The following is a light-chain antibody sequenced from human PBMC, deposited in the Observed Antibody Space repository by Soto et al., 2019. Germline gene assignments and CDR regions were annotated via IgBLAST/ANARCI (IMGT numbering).Light chain of an antibody. CDR1: QSVISTY. V-gene: IGKV3-20*01. CDR3: RQYGSSPLT. Sequence: EIVLTQSPGTLSLSPGERATLSCRASQSVISTYLAWYQQKPGQAPRLLLYGASNRATGITDRFTGSGSGTDFTLTISRLEPEDFAVYYCRQYGSSPLTCGGGTKVEIK. J-gene: IGKJ4*01. CDR2: GAS.